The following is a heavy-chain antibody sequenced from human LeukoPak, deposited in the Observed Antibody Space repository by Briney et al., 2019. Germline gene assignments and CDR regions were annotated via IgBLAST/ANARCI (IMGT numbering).Heavy chain of an antibody. D-gene: IGHD1-26*01. Sequence: GGSLRLSCAASGFTFSSYGMHWVRQAPGKGLEWVAFIRYDGSNKYYADSVKGRFTISRDNSKNTLYLQMNSLRDEDTAMYYCARDHWYTGSYHNSWFDPWGQGTLVTVSS. CDR2: IRYDGSNK. V-gene: IGHV3-30*02. J-gene: IGHJ5*02. CDR1: GFTFSSYG. CDR3: ARDHWYTGSYHNSWFDP.